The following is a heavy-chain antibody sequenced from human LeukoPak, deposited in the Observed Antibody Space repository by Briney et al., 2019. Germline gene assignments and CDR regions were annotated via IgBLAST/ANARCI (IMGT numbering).Heavy chain of an antibody. CDR2: IYHGGST. CDR1: GGSISSSNW. Sequence: PSETLSLTCAVSGGSISSSNWWSWVRQPPGKGLEWIGEIYHGGSTNYNPPLESRVTISVDKSKNQFSLKLSSVTAADTAVYYCASSIIRVDDLSPVDYWGRGTLVTVSS. D-gene: IGHD3-16*02. V-gene: IGHV4-4*02. J-gene: IGHJ4*02. CDR3: ASSIIRVDDLSPVDY.